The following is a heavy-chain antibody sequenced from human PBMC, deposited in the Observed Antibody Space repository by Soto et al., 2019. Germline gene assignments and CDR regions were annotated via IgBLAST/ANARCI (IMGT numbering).Heavy chain of an antibody. CDR3: AKASWHDSSGYHPFDY. CDR1: GFTFRSYA. J-gene: IGHJ4*02. V-gene: IGHV3-23*01. D-gene: IGHD3-22*01. Sequence: EVQLLESGGGLVQPGGSLRLSCAASGFTFRSYAMSWVRQAPGKGLEWVSAISGSGGSTYYADSVKGRFTISRDNSKNTLYLQMNSLRAEDTAVYYCAKASWHDSSGYHPFDYWGQGTLVTVSS. CDR2: ISGSGGST.